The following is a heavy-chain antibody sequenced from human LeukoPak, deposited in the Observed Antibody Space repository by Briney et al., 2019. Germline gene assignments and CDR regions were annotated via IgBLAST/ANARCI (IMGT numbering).Heavy chain of an antibody. V-gene: IGHV4-61*01. CDR3: AIIAVAGTMSS. D-gene: IGHD6-19*01. J-gene: IGHJ5*02. CDR1: GGSVSSGSYY. Sequence: SETLSLTCTVSGGSVSSGSYYWSWIRQPPGKGLGWIGYIYYSGSTNYNPSLKSRVTISVDTSKNQFSLKLSSVTAADTAVYYCAIIAVAGTMSSWGQGTLVTVSS. CDR2: IYYSGST.